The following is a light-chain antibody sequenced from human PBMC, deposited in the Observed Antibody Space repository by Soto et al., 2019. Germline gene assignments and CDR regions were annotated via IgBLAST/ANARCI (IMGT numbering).Light chain of an antibody. V-gene: IGKV3-20*01. CDR2: AAS. J-gene: IGKJ4*01. CDR3: QQYGSSPLT. CDR1: QSVSSNY. Sequence: EIVLTQSPGTLSLSPGERATLSCRASQSVSSNYLAWYRQKPGQAPGLLIYAASSRATDIPDRFSGSGSGTDFTLTISRLEPEDFAVYYCQQYGSSPLTFGGGTKVEIK.